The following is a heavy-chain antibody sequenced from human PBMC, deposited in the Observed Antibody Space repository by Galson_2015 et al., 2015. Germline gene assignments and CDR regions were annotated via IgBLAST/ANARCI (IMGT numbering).Heavy chain of an antibody. J-gene: IGHJ4*02. CDR3: TTLVGFGILTGYYGPPPTGGRDY. CDR2: ISSSSSTI. Sequence: SLRLSCAASGFTFSSYRMNWVRQAPGKGLEWVSYISSSSSTIYYADSVKGRFTISRDNAKNSLYLQMNSLRAEDTAVYYCTTLVGFGILTGYYGPPPTGGRDYWGQGTPVTVS. V-gene: IGHV3-48*01. D-gene: IGHD3-9*01. CDR1: GFTFSSYR.